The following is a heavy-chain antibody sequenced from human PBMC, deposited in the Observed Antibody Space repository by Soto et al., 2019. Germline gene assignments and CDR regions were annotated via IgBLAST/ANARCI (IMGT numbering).Heavy chain of an antibody. V-gene: IGHV3-21*01. D-gene: IGHD3-9*01. Sequence: GGSLRLSCAASGFTFSSYSMNWVRQAPGKGLEWVSSISSSSSYIYYADSVKGRFTISRDNAKNSLYLQMNSLRAEDTAVYYCARTRLADILTGYYNDNWFDPWGQGTLVTVSS. CDR2: ISSSSSYI. CDR3: ARTRLADILTGYYNDNWFDP. J-gene: IGHJ5*02. CDR1: GFTFSSYS.